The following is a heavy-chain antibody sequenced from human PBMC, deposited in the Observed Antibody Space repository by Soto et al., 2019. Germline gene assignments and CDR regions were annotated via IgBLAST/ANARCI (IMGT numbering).Heavy chain of an antibody. CDR3: ARERFGSRGYCSSTSCSADNYGMDV. CDR1: GGSISSGGYY. J-gene: IGHJ6*02. Sequence: TLSLTCTVSGGSISSGGYYWSWIRQHPGKGLEWIGYIYYSGSTYYNPSLKSRVTISVDTSKNQFSLKLSSVTAADTAVYYCARERFGSRGYCSSTSCSADNYGMDVWGQGTTVTVSS. V-gene: IGHV4-31*03. CDR2: IYYSGST. D-gene: IGHD2-2*01.